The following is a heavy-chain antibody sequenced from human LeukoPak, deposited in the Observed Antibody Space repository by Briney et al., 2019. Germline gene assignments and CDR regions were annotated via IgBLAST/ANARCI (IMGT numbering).Heavy chain of an antibody. Sequence: GGSLRLSCAASAFTFSGYWVHWVRQTPGKGLVWLSRITPDGSGTSYADSVKGRFTISRDNAKNTLYLQMNSLRAEDTAVYYCARDVVYGSGRLDYWGQGTLVTVSS. CDR1: AFTFSGYW. J-gene: IGHJ4*02. CDR3: ARDVVYGSGRLDY. V-gene: IGHV3-74*01. D-gene: IGHD3-10*01. CDR2: ITPDGSGT.